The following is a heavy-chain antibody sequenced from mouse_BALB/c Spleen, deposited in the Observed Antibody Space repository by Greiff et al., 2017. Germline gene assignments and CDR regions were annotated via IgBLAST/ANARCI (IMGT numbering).Heavy chain of an antibody. CDR2: ISYSGST. CDR1: GYSITSDYA. Sequence: DVKLVESGPGLVKPSQSLSLTCTVTGYSITSDYAWNWIRQFPGNKLEWMGYISYSGSTSYNPSLKSRISITRDTSKNQFFLQLNSVTTEDTATYYCARGHDYDDGYYAMDYWGQGTSVTVSS. D-gene: IGHD2-4*01. J-gene: IGHJ4*01. CDR3: ARGHDYDDGYYAMDY. V-gene: IGHV3-2*02.